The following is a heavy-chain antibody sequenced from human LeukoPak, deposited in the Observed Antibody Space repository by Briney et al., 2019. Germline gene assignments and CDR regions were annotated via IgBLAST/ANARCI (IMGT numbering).Heavy chain of an antibody. CDR1: GFAVTTNY. D-gene: IGHD1-1*01. CDR2: IHGDGRT. Sequence: PGGSLRLSCAASGFAVTTNYMTWVRQAPGKGPEWVSGIHGDGRTYYADSVKGRFTISRDRSKNTLYLQMSSLRAEDTAVYYCATTGGYWTGIYDRWGQGTLVTVSS. J-gene: IGHJ5*02. V-gene: IGHV3-53*01. CDR3: ATTGGYWTGIYDR.